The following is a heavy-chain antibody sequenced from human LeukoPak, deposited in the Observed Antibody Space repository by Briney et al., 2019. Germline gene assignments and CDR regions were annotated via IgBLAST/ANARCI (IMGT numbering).Heavy chain of an antibody. D-gene: IGHD5-24*01. CDR1: GFTFSDYS. CDR2: IGIDSGNT. J-gene: IGHJ4*02. V-gene: IGHV3-48*01. CDR3: ARDYKYAFDN. Sequence: GGSLRLSCAASGFTFSDYSMNWVRQAPGKGLEGISYIGIDSGNTNYADSVKGRFTISGDKAKNSLYLQMNSLRVEDTAVYYCARDYKYAFDNWGQETLVTVSS.